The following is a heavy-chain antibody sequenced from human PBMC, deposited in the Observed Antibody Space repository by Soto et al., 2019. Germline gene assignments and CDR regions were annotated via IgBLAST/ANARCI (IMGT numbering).Heavy chain of an antibody. D-gene: IGHD3-10*01. CDR2: IYHSGST. J-gene: IGHJ4*02. CDR1: GGSISSSNW. CDR3: ARRWGEGRVDY. Sequence: QVQLQESGPGLVKPSGTLSLTCAVSGGSISSSNWWSSVRQPPGKGLQWIGEIYHSGSTNYIPSLKSSVTISVDTSRNQCARKLSSVTAADTAVYYCARRWGEGRVDYWGQGTLVTVSS. V-gene: IGHV4-4*02.